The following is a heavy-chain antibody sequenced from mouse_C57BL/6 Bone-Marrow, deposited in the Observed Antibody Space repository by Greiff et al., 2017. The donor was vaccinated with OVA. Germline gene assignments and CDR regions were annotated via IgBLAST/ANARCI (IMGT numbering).Heavy chain of an antibody. CDR1: GYTFTSYW. J-gene: IGHJ2*01. Sequence: QVQLQQPGAELVRPGSSLKLSCTASGYTFTSYWMEWVKQTPGQGLEWIGNIYPSDSETHYNQKFKDKATLTVDKSSSTAYMQLSILTSEDSAVYYCATDYWGQGTAITVSS. CDR2: IYPSDSET. CDR3: ATDY. V-gene: IGHV1-61*01.